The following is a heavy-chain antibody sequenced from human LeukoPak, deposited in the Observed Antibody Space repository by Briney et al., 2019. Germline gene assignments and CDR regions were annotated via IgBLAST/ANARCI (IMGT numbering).Heavy chain of an antibody. Sequence: GESLRLSCAVSGFTFNNYVMSWVRQAPGKGLEWVSAISGSGATTHYTDSVRGRFTISRDNSKNTLYLQMNSLRVEDTAVYYCAKPFTYGPGSSFQTFDSWGQGILVTVSS. CDR2: ISGSGATT. CDR1: GFTFNNYV. J-gene: IGHJ4*02. D-gene: IGHD3-10*01. CDR3: AKPFTYGPGSSFQTFDS. V-gene: IGHV3-23*01.